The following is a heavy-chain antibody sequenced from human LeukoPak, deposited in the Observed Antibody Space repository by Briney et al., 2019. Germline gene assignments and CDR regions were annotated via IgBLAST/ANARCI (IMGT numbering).Heavy chain of an antibody. D-gene: IGHD1-7*01. V-gene: IGHV3-7*01. CDR2: IKQDGSEK. CDR1: GFTFSRFW. J-gene: IGHJ4*02. Sequence: PGGPLRLSCAASGFTFSRFWMSWVRQAPGKGLEWVANIKQDGSEKYHVDSVKGRFTISRDNAKNSLYLQMNSLRAEDTAVYYCARIFLRWNLPYYFDYWGQGTLVTVSS. CDR3: ARIFLRWNLPYYFDY.